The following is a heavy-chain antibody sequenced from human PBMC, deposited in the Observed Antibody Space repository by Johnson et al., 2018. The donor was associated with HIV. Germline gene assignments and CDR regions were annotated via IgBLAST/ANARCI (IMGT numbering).Heavy chain of an antibody. CDR3: ARPLYGDSGWAFDI. J-gene: IGHJ3*02. Sequence: QVQLVESGGGVVQPGGSLRLSCAASGFTFSSYGMHLVRQAPGKGLEWVAFIRYDGSNKYYADSVKGRFTISRDNSKNTLYFQMNSLRVEDTAVYYCARPLYGDSGWAFDIWGQGTMVTVSS. V-gene: IGHV3-30*02. CDR2: IRYDGSNK. D-gene: IGHD4-17*01. CDR1: GFTFSSYG.